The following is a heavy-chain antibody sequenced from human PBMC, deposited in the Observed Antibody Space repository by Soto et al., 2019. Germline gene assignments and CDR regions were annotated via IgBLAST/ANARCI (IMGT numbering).Heavy chain of an antibody. CDR2: ISGSGGST. Sequence: GGSLRLSCAASGFTFSSYAMSWVRQAPGKGLEWVSAISGSGGSTYYADSVKGRFTISRDNSKNTLYLQMNSLRAEDTAVYYCAKDTEEDGYSSSWAPLEWSAFDIWGQGTMVTVSS. J-gene: IGHJ3*02. D-gene: IGHD6-13*01. CDR3: AKDTEEDGYSSSWAPLEWSAFDI. V-gene: IGHV3-23*01. CDR1: GFTFSSYA.